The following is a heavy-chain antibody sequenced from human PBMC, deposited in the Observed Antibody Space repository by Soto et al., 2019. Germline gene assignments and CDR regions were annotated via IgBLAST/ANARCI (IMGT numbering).Heavy chain of an antibody. CDR3: ARGRGSSSWYRPYYYYGMDV. CDR2: INYSGST. J-gene: IGHJ6*02. D-gene: IGHD6-13*01. CDR1: GGSICSYY. Sequence: SETLSLTCTVSGGSICSYYWSWIRQPPGKGLEWIGEINYSGSTNYNPSLKSRVTISVDTSKNQFSLKLSSVTAADTAVYYCARGRGSSSWYRPYYYYGMDVWGQGTTVTVSS. V-gene: IGHV4-59*12.